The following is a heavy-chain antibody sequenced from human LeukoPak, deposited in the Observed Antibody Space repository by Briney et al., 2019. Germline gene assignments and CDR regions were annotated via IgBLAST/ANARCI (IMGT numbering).Heavy chain of an antibody. CDR1: GFTFSSYA. CDR2: ISYDGSNK. D-gene: IGHD3-16*01. J-gene: IGHJ5*02. CDR3: ARVGAAASSFFNWFDP. V-gene: IGHV3-30*04. Sequence: GGTLRLSCAASGFTFSSYAMHWVRQAPGKGLEWVAVISYDGSNKYYADSVKGRFTISRDNARNSLYLEMNSLRVEDTAVYYCARVGAAASSFFNWFDPWGQGTLVTVSS.